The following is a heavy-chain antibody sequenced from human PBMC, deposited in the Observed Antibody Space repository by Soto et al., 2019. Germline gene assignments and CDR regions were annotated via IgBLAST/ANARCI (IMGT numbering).Heavy chain of an antibody. CDR2: IIPIFGTA. D-gene: IGHD6-13*01. CDR1: GGTFSSYA. J-gene: IGHJ6*02. CDR3: ARKGYSSSRRNYYYGMDV. Sequence: QVQLVQSGAEVKKPGSSVKVSCKASGGTFSSYAISWVRQAPGQGLEWMGGIIPIFGTANYAQKFQGGVTITADESTSTAYMELSSLRSEDTAVYYCARKGYSSSRRNYYYGMDVWGQGTTVTVSS. V-gene: IGHV1-69*01.